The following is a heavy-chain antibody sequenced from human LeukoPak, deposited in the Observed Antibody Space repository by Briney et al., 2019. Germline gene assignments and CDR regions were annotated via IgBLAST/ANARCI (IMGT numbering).Heavy chain of an antibody. V-gene: IGHV1-2*02. CDR3: ARGGGRSEYSSSFFGVSDY. CDR2: INPNSGGT. CDR1: GYTFTGYY. D-gene: IGHD6-6*01. J-gene: IGHJ4*02. Sequence: ASVKVSCKASGYTFTGYYMHWVRQAPGQGLEWMGWINPNSGGTNYAQKFQGRVTMTRDTPISTAYMELSRLRSDDTAVYYCARGGGRSEYSSSFFGVSDYWGQGTLVTVSS.